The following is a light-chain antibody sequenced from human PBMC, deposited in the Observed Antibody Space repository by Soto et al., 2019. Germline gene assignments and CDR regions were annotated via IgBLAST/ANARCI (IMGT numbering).Light chain of an antibody. V-gene: IGLV2-23*02. Sequence: QSALTQPASVSGSPGQSITISCTGTSGDVGTYNLVSWYQQHPGRAPKLIIFEVNKRPSGVSNRLSGSKSGNTASLAISGLQADDEADYHCCSYAGRCNVVCGGGTKVTVL. CDR2: EVN. CDR3: CSYAGRCNVV. J-gene: IGLJ2*01. CDR1: SGDVGTYNL.